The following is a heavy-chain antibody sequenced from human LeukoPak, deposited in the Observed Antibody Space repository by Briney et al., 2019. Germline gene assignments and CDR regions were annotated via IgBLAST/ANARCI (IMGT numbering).Heavy chain of an antibody. D-gene: IGHD3-22*01. CDR3: AKFHYYDSSGYYGAPLSLDAFYI. Sequence: GGSLRLSCAASGFTFSSYAMSWVRQAPGKGLEWVSAISGSGGNTYYADSVKGRFTISRDNSKNTLYLQMNSLRAEDTAVYYCAKFHYYDSSGYYGAPLSLDAFYIWGQGTMVTVSS. CDR2: ISGSGGNT. V-gene: IGHV3-23*01. CDR1: GFTFSSYA. J-gene: IGHJ3*02.